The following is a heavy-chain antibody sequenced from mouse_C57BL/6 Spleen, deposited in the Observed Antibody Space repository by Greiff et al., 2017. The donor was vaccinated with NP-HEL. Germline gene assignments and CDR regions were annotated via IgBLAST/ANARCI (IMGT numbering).Heavy chain of an antibody. CDR2: IWSDGST. J-gene: IGHJ4*01. CDR3: ARHQDVPSYYAMDY. Sequence: VKLQESGPGLVAPSQSLSITCTVSGFSLTSYGVHWVRQPPGKGLEWLVVIWSDGSTTYNSALKSRLSISKDNSKSQVFLKMNSLQTDDTAMYYCARHQDVPSYYAMDYWGQGTSVTVSS. V-gene: IGHV2-6-1*01. CDR1: GFSLTSYG.